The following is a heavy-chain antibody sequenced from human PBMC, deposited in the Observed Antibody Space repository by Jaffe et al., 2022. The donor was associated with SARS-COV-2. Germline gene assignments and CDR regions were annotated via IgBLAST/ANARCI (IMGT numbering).Heavy chain of an antibody. J-gene: IGHJ5*01. CDR1: GYSFTNYL. Sequence: EVLLVQSGSEVKRPGESLKISCEGSGYSFTNYLIVWVRQTPGIGLEWMGFIYPVDSDTTYSPSFQGQVTISVDKSISTAYLQWSSLKASDTAMYYCARHITGNRTLDSWGQGTLVTVSS. CDR3: ARHITGNRTLDS. D-gene: IGHD1-20*01. CDR2: IYPVDSDT. V-gene: IGHV5-51*01.